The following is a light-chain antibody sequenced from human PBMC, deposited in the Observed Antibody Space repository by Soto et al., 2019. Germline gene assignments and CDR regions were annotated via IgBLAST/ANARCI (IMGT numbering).Light chain of an antibody. Sequence: DIQMTQSPSSLSASVGDRVTITCRASQSISSYLNWYQQKPGKAPKLLIYAASSLQSGVPSRFSGSGSGTAFTLTISSLQPEDFATYYCQQSYSTPSFGGRTKVELK. CDR3: QQSYSTPS. CDR1: QSISSY. CDR2: AAS. V-gene: IGKV1-39*01. J-gene: IGKJ4*01.